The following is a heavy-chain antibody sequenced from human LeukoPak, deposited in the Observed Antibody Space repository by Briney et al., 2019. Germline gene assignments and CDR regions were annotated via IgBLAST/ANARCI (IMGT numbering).Heavy chain of an antibody. D-gene: IGHD3-22*01. J-gene: IGHJ4*02. CDR3: ARDPYYYDSSGYYNYFDY. V-gene: IGHV4-30-2*01. CDR1: GGSISSGGYS. Sequence: SETLSLTCAVSGGSISSGGYSWSWIRQPPGTGLEWLGYIYHSGSTYYNPSLKSRVTISVDRSKNQFSLKLSSVTAADTAVYYCARDPYYYDSSGYYNYFDYWGQGTLVTVSS. CDR2: IYHSGST.